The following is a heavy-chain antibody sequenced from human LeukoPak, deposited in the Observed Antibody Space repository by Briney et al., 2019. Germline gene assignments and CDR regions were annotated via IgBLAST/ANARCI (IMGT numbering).Heavy chain of an antibody. Sequence: VASVKVSCKASGGTFSSYAISWVRQAPGQGLEWMGGIIPIFGTANYAQKFQGRVTITTDESTSTAYMERSSLRSEDTAVYYCASTPSGYDSSGYYSVYWGQGTLVTVSS. J-gene: IGHJ4*02. V-gene: IGHV1-69*05. CDR1: GGTFSSYA. D-gene: IGHD3-22*01. CDR3: ASTPSGYDSSGYYSVY. CDR2: IIPIFGTA.